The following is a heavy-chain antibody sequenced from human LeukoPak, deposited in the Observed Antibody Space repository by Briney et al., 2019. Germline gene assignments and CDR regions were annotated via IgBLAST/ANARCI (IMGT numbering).Heavy chain of an antibody. CDR2: IYYSGST. Sequence: SETLSLTCTVSDGSISSYYWSWIRQPPGKGLEWIGYIYYSGSTNYNPSLKSRVTISVDTSKNQFSLKLSSVTAADTAVYYCARSITGTTLDYWGQGTLVTVSS. J-gene: IGHJ4*02. V-gene: IGHV4-59*08. D-gene: IGHD1-7*01. CDR1: DGSISSYY. CDR3: ARSITGTTLDY.